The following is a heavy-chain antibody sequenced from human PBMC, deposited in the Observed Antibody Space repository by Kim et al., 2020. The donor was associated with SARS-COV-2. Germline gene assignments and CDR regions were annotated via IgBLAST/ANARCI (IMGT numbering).Heavy chain of an antibody. D-gene: IGHD2-2*02. J-gene: IGHJ6*02. V-gene: IGHV3-30*07. Sequence: AESVKGRFTISRDNSKNTLSLQMNGLRAEDTAVYYCARKGYTGVTVYGMDPWGQGTTVTVSS. CDR3: ARKGYTGVTVYGMDP.